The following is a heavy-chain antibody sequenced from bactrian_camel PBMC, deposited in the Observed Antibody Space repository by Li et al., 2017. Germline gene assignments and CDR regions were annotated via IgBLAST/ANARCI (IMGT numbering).Heavy chain of an antibody. Sequence: QLVESGGGSVEAGGSLRLSCVVSGFTFSDYTMTWVRQAPGKGLEWVSDINSSGRNTNYADSVKGRFIISRDNVKNTLYLQLNSLKTEDTAMYYCAKDSWYGGTRYFGNWGQGTQVTVS. D-gene: IGHD6*01. CDR3: AKDSWYGGTRYFGN. CDR1: GFTFSDYT. CDR2: INSSGRNT. J-gene: IGHJ6*01. V-gene: IGHV3S42*01.